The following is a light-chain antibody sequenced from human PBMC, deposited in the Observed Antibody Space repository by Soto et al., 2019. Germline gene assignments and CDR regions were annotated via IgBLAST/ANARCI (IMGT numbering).Light chain of an antibody. CDR2: EVS. CDR3: SSYTSSSTRV. Sequence: QSALTQPASVSGSPGQSVTVSCTGTSSDDGRYNSFSWYHKHPGKAPILMIYEVSNRPSGVSNRFYGSKSGNTASMTISGLQAEDEADYYCSSYTSSSTRVFGGGTKLTVL. CDR1: SSDDGRYNS. V-gene: IGLV2-14*01. J-gene: IGLJ3*02.